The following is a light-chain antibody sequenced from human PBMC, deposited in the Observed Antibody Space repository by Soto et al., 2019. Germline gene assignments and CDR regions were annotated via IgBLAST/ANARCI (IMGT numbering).Light chain of an antibody. J-gene: IGKJ3*01. CDR1: QSISSW. CDR3: QQYNSYSSF. V-gene: IGKV1-5*03. CDR2: KAS. Sequence: DIQMTQSPSTLSASVGDRVTITCRASQSISSWLAWYQQKPGKAPKLLIYKASSLESGVPSRFSGSGSGTEFTLTISSLQPDDFATYYCQQYNSYSSFFGPGTKVDIK.